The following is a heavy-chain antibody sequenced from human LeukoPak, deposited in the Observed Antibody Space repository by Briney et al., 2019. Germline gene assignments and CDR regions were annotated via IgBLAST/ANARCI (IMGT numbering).Heavy chain of an antibody. CDR1: GYTFTSYA. CDR2: INAGNGNT. D-gene: IGHD4-17*01. V-gene: IGHV1-3*01. Sequence: GASVKVSCKASGYTFTSYAMHWVRQAPGQRLEWMGWINAGNGNTKYSQKFQGRVTITRDTSASTAYMELSSLRSEDTAVYYCARVRTFYGDYDYDYWGQGTLVTVSS. CDR3: ARVRTFYGDYDYDY. J-gene: IGHJ4*02.